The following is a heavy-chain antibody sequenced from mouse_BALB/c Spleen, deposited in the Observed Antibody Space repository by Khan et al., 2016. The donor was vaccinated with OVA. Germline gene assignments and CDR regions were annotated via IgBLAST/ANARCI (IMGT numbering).Heavy chain of an antibody. CDR3: GRNGNYWHFDV. CDR1: GYTFTNYG. CDR2: INTYTGEP. J-gene: IGHJ1*01. V-gene: IGHV9-3-1*01. D-gene: IGHD2-1*01. Sequence: QVQLKQSGPELKKPGETVKISCKAAGYTFTNYGMNWVKQAPGKGLKWMGWINTYTGEPTYADDFKGRFAFSFETSASTAYLQINNLKNEDTATYFCGRNGNYWHFDVWGAGTTVTVSS.